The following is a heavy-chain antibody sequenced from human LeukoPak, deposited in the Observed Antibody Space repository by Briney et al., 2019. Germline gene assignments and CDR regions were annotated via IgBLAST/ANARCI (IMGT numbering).Heavy chain of an antibody. V-gene: IGHV3-7*01. J-gene: IGHJ4*02. CDR2: IKKDGSQK. Sequence: GGSLRLSCAASGFTFSNSAMNWVRQAPGKGLEWVANIKKDGSQKYYVDSVKGRFTISRDNAKNSLYLQMNSLRAEDTAVYYCARAAFDDISSSGEWMGDYWGQGTLITVSS. CDR1: GFTFSNSA. D-gene: IGHD6-6*01. CDR3: ARAAFDDISSSGEWMGDY.